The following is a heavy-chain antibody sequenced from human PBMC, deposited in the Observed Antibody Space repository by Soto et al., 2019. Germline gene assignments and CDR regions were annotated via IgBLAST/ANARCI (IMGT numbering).Heavy chain of an antibody. D-gene: IGHD1-1*01. CDR1: GFTFRDYH. CDR2: IHSSGSTI. Sequence: VGSLRLSCAASGFTFRDYHMTWIRQAPGKGLEWVSYIHSSGSTIYYADSVKGRFTISKDNAKNSLYLQMNSLRAEDTAVYYCARAVNWNEFDPWGQGALVTVSS. CDR3: ARAVNWNEFDP. V-gene: IGHV3-11*01. J-gene: IGHJ5*02.